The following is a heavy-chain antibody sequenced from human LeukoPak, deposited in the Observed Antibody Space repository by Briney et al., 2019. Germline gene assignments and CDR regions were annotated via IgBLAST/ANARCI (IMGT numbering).Heavy chain of an antibody. CDR2: INPNSGGT. J-gene: IGHJ4*02. V-gene: IGHV1-2*02. CDR1: GYTFTGYY. CDR3: ARAQFYSNYLSCDY. Sequence: ASVKVSCKASGYTFTGYYMHWVRQAPGQGLEWMGWINPNSGGTNYAQKFQGRVTMTRDTSISTAYMELSRLRSDDTAVYYCARAQFYSNYLSCDYWGQRTLVTVSS. D-gene: IGHD4-11*01.